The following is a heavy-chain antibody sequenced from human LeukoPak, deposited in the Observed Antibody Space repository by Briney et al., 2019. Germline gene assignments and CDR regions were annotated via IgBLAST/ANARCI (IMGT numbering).Heavy chain of an antibody. Sequence: PSETLSLTCTVSGGSISSGSYYWSWIRQPPGKGLEWIGEINHSGSTNYNPSLKSRVTISVDTSKNQFSLKLSSVTAADTAVYYCARVLTQYWGQGTLVTVSS. V-gene: IGHV4-39*07. D-gene: IGHD4-23*01. CDR1: GGSISSGSYY. CDR3: ARVLTQY. J-gene: IGHJ4*02. CDR2: INHSGST.